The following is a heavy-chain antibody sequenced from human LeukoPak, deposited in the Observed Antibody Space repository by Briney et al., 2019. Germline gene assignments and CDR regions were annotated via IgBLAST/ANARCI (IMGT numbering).Heavy chain of an antibody. V-gene: IGHV4-34*01. D-gene: IGHD5-12*01. CDR3: ARARRGKKYYFDY. J-gene: IGHJ4*02. CDR2: INHSGST. CDR1: GGSFSGYY. Sequence: SETLSLTCAVYGGSFSGYYWSWIRQPPGKGLEWIGEINHSGSTNYNPSLKSRATISVDTSKNQFSLKLSSVTAADTAVYYCARARRGKKYYFDYWGQGTLVTVSS.